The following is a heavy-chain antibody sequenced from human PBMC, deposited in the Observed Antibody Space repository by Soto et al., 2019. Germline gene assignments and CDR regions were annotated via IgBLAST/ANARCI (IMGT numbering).Heavy chain of an antibody. V-gene: IGHV3-23*01. D-gene: IGHD6-13*01. CDR1: GFTFNNYA. CDR3: AKHGPQYSSSLTHY. J-gene: IGHJ4*02. CDR2: ISGGGDTT. Sequence: EVQLLESGGGLVQPGESLRLSCAGSGFTFNNYAMTWVRQAPGKGPEWVSAISGGGDTTYYADSVKGRFTISRDNSKNPLYLQMNSLRAEDTAVYYCAKHGPQYSSSLTHYWGQGTLVTVSS.